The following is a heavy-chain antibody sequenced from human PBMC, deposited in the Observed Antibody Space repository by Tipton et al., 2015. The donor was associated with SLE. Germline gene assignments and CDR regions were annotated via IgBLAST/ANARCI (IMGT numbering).Heavy chain of an antibody. J-gene: IGHJ4*02. V-gene: IGHV4-39*07. CDR1: GGSISSSTYY. CDR3: VRLELPATKADY. CDR2: SYYSGTT. D-gene: IGHD5-24*01. Sequence: TLSLTCTVSGGSISSSTYYWGWIRQPPLKGLEWLGTSYYSGTTSYNPSLKSRLPLSIDTSKNQFSLKLSSVTAADTAVYYCVRLELPATKADYWGPGTLVTVSS.